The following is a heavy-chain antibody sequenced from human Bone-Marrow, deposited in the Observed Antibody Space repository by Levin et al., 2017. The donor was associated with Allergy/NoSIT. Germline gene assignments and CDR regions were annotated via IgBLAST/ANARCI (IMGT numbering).Heavy chain of an antibody. CDR3: AGWPEPDTAMDFDY. J-gene: IGHJ4*02. CDR1: GFTFSSYS. CDR2: ISSSSSYI. D-gene: IGHD5-18*01. Sequence: PGGSLRLSCAASGFTFSSYSMNWVRQAPGKGLEWVSSISSSSSYIYYADSVKGRFTISRDNAKNSLYLQMNSLRAEDTAVYYCAGWPEPDTAMDFDYWGQGTLVTVSS. V-gene: IGHV3-21*01.